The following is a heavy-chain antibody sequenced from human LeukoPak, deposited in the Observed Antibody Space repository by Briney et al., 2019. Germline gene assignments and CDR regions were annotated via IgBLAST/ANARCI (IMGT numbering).Heavy chain of an antibody. CDR3: AREYSGYDYPRYFDY. CDR1: GYTFTGYY. CDR2: ISPNSGGT. J-gene: IGHJ4*02. D-gene: IGHD5-12*01. V-gene: IGHV1-2*06. Sequence: ASVKVSCKASGYTFTGYYMHWVRQAPGQGLEWMGRISPNSGGTNYAQKFQGRVTMTRDTSISTAYMELSRLRSDDTAVYYCAREYSGYDYPRYFDYWGQGTLVTVSS.